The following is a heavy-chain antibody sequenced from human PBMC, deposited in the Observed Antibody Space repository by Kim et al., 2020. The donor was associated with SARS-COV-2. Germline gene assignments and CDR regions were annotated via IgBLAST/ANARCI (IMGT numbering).Heavy chain of an antibody. D-gene: IGHD2-2*01. CDR1: GFTFSDYY. V-gene: IGHV3-11*06. J-gene: IGHJ6*02. Sequence: GGSLRLSCAASGFTFSDYYMSWIRQAPGKGLEWVSYISSSSSYTNYADSVKGRFTISRDNAKNSLYLQMNSLRAEDTAVYYCARDRVVPAVLDYYYYGMDVWGQGTTVTVSS. CDR3: ARDRVVPAVLDYYYYGMDV. CDR2: ISSSSSYT.